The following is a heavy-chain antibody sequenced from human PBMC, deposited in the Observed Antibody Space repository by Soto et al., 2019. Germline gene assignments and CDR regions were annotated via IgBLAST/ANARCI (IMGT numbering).Heavy chain of an antibody. CDR2: IWYDGSNK. CDR1: GFTFSSYG. V-gene: IGHV3-33*01. J-gene: IGHJ4*02. CDR3: ARDLHIAVAGPPGN. Sequence: PGGSLRLSCAASGFTFSSYGMHWVRQAPGKGLEWVAVIWYDGSNKYYADSVKGRFTISRDNSKNTLYLQMNSLRAEDTAVYYCARDLHIAVAGPPGNWGQGTLVTVSS. D-gene: IGHD6-19*01.